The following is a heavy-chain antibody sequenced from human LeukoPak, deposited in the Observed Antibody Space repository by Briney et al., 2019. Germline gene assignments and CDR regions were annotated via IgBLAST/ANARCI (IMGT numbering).Heavy chain of an antibody. CDR3: ARGSGYDGWGNFFDY. CDR2: INHSGST. CDR1: GGSFSGYY. J-gene: IGHJ4*02. V-gene: IGHV4-34*01. D-gene: IGHD5-12*01. Sequence: PSETLSLTCAVYGGSFSGYYWSWIRQPPGKGLEWIGEINHSGSTNYNPSLKSRVTISVDTSKNQFSLKLSSVTAADTAVYYCARGSGYDGWGNFFDYWGQGTLVTVSS.